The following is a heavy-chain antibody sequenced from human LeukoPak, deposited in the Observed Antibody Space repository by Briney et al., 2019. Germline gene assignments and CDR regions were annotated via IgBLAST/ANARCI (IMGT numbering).Heavy chain of an antibody. CDR3: AKDDSGSYWGPFDY. J-gene: IGHJ4*02. CDR1: GFTFSSYG. Sequence: GGSLRLSCAASGFTFSSYGMHWVHQAPGKGLEWVAVISYDGSNKYYADSVKGRFTISRDNSKNTLYLQMNSLRAEDTAVYYCAKDDSGSYWGPFDYWGQGTLVTVSS. D-gene: IGHD1-26*01. CDR2: ISYDGSNK. V-gene: IGHV3-30*18.